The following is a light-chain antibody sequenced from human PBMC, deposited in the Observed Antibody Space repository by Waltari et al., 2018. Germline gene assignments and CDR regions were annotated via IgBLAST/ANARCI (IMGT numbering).Light chain of an antibody. CDR1: QGISNY. J-gene: IGKJ4*01. CDR2: AES. CDR3: QKYNSAPF. V-gene: IGKV1-27*01. Sequence: DIQMTQSPSSLSASVGDRVTITCRASQGISNYLAWYQQKPGKVPKLLIYAESTLQSGVPSRFSGSGSGTDFTLTISSLQPEDVATYYCQKYNSAPFFGGGTKVEIK.